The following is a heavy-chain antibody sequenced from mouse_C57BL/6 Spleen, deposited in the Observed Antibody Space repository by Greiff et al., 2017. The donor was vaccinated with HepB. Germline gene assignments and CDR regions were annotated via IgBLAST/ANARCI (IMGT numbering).Heavy chain of an antibody. J-gene: IGHJ4*01. CDR3: ARNQLVGAMDY. CDR1: GYAFSSSW. Sequence: QVQLKESGPELVKPGASVKISCKASGYAFSSSWMNWVKQRPGKGLEWIGRIYPGDGDTNYNGKFKGKATLTADKSSSTAYMQLSSLTSEDSAVYFCARNQLVGAMDYWGQGTSVTVSS. D-gene: IGHD3-1*01. V-gene: IGHV1-82*01. CDR2: IYPGDGDT.